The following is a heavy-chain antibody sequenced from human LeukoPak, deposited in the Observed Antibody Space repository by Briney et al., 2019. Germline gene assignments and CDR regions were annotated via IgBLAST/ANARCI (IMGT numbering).Heavy chain of an antibody. V-gene: IGHV4-38-2*02. Sequence: SETLSLTCIVSGYSISSGYYWGWIRQPPGKGLEWIGSIYHSGSTNYNPSLKSRVTISVDTSKNQFSLKLSSVTAADTAVYYCARVGRDGLRGMGYYYMDVWGKGTTVTVSS. CDR1: GYSISSGYY. CDR3: ARVGRDGLRGMGYYYMDV. D-gene: IGHD3-10*01. CDR2: IYHSGST. J-gene: IGHJ6*03.